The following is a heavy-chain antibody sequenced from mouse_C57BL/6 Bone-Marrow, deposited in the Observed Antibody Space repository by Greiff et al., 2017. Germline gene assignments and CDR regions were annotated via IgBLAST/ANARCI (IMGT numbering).Heavy chain of an antibody. J-gene: IGHJ2*01. CDR2: IRNKANGYTT. CDR1: GFTFTDYY. Sequence: EVHLVESGGGLVQPGGSLSLSCAASGFTFTDYYMSWVRQPPGKALEWLGFIRNKANGYTTEYSASVKGRFTISRDNSQSILYLQMNALRAEDSATYYCARSHYDYDYFDYWGQGTTLTVSS. CDR3: ARSHYDYDYFDY. D-gene: IGHD2-4*01. V-gene: IGHV7-3*01.